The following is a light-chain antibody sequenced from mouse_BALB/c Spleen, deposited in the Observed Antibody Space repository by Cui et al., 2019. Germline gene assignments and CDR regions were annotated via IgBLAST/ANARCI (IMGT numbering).Light chain of an antibody. CDR2: RTS. J-gene: IGKJ2*01. CDR1: SSVSSCY. CDR3: QQWSGYPFT. Sequence: ENVLTQSPAIMAASLGQQVTMTCSASSSVSSCYLHWYQKKSGASPKPLIHRTSNLASGVPARFSGSGSGTSYSLTISSVEAEDDATYYCQQWSGYPFTFGGGTKLEIK. V-gene: IGKV4-58*01.